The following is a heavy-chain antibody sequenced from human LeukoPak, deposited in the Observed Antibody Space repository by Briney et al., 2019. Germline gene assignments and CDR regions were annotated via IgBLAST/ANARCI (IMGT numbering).Heavy chain of an antibody. V-gene: IGHV4-4*02. Sequence: SETLSLTCAVSGGSISSSNWWSWVRPPPGKGLEWIGEIYHSGSTNYNPSLKSRVTISEEKSKNQFSLKLSSVTAADTAVYYCARTDSSSWYFKYHRRYYFDYWGQGTLVTVSS. D-gene: IGHD6-13*01. CDR2: IYHSGST. CDR3: ARTDSSSWYFKYHRRYYFDY. J-gene: IGHJ4*02. CDR1: GGSISSSNW.